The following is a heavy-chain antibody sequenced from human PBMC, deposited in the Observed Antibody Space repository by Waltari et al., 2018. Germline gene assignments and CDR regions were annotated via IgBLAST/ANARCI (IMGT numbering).Heavy chain of an antibody. Sequence: QVQLVESGGGVVQPGRSLRLSCVASGFSFSPYGMHWVRQAPGKGLEWVAVISYDGGNKYYADSVKGRFTISRDNSKNTLFLQVNSLRAADTAIYYCAKGRAAYGYYYFGMDVWGQGTTVTVSS. CDR3: AKGRAAYGYYYFGMDV. D-gene: IGHD4-17*01. J-gene: IGHJ6*02. CDR1: GFSFSPYG. V-gene: IGHV3-30*18. CDR2: ISYDGGNK.